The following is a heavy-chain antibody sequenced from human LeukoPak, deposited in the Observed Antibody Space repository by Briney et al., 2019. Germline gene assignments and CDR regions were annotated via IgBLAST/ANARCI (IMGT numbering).Heavy chain of an antibody. CDR1: GFTFSSYA. CDR2: IYSGGST. V-gene: IGHV3-66*01. CDR3: ARDSLWFGEYY. Sequence: GGSLRLSCAASGFTFSSYAMHWVRQAPGKGLEWVSVIYSGGSTYYADSVKGRFTISRDNSKNTLYLQMNSLRAEDTAVYYCARDSLWFGEYYWGQGTLVTVSS. J-gene: IGHJ4*02. D-gene: IGHD3-10*01.